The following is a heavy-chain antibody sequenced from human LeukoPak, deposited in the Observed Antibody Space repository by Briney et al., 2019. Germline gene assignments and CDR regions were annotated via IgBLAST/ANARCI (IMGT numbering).Heavy chain of an antibody. Sequence: GGSLGLSCAAPGFTVRSNYMKWGRQAPGKGLGGGLVFHSGGSTYYADSVKGRFTISRDNSKNTLFLQMNSLRAEDTAVYYCARGSCSGGSCYSTDAFDIWGQGTMVTVSS. J-gene: IGHJ3*02. V-gene: IGHV3-53*01. CDR1: GFTVRSNY. CDR2: FHSGGST. D-gene: IGHD2-15*01. CDR3: ARGSCSGGSCYSTDAFDI.